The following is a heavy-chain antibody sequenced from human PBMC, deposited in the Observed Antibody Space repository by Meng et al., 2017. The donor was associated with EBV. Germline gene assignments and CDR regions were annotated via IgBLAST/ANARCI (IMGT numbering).Heavy chain of an antibody. V-gene: IGHV4-61*01. CDR1: RASVSGGTYH. CDR2: IYDGGTT. CDR3: AKSRSSTPGVVDY. D-gene: IGHD3-10*01. J-gene: IGHJ4*02. Sequence: AQLQESRPGPVTPSEPLSLTCSVSRASVSGGTYHWSWIRQPPGKELEWIGYIYDGGTTIYNPSLKSRVTILVDASKNQFSLKLSSVTTADTAVYYCAKSRSSTPGVVDYWGQGTLVTVSS.